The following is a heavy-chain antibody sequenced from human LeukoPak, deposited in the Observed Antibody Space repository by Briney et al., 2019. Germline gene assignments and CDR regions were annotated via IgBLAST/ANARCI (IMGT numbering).Heavy chain of an antibody. Sequence: SETLSLTCTVSGGSISSYYWSWIRQPPGKGLEWIGYIYYSGSTNYNPSLKSRVTISVDTSKNQFSLKLSSVTAADTAVYYCAREGAYGDYSWFDPWGQGTLVTVSS. J-gene: IGHJ5*02. D-gene: IGHD4-17*01. CDR2: IYYSGST. CDR3: AREGAYGDYSWFDP. CDR1: GGSISSYY. V-gene: IGHV4-59*12.